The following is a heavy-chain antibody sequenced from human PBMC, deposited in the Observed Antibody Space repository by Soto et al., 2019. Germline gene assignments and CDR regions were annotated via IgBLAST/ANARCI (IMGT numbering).Heavy chain of an antibody. CDR3: ARGAIAARPADYYYYYMDV. D-gene: IGHD6-6*01. J-gene: IGHJ6*03. V-gene: IGHV4-34*01. Sequence: SETLSLTCAVYGGSFSGYYWSWIRQPPGKGLEWIGEINHSGSTNYNPSLKSRDTISVDTSKNQLSLKLSSIIAADTAVYYCARGAIAARPADYYYYYMDVWGKGTTVTVSS. CDR1: GGSFSGYY. CDR2: INHSGST.